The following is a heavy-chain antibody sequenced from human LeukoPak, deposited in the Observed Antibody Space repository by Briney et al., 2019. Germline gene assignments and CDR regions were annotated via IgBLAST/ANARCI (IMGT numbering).Heavy chain of an antibody. CDR1: GFTFSSYA. V-gene: IGHV3-30*04. Sequence: GRSLRLSCAASGFTFSSYAMHWVRQAPGKGLEWVAVISYDGSNKYYADSVKGRFTISRDNSKNTLYLQMNSLRAEDTAVYYCARPETSYYDFWSGSTGGYFDYWGQGTLVTVSS. CDR3: ARPETSYYDFWSGSTGGYFDY. D-gene: IGHD3-3*01. CDR2: ISYDGSNK. J-gene: IGHJ4*02.